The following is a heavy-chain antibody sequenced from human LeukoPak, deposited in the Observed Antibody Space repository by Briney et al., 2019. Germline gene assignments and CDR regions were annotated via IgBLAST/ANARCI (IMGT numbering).Heavy chain of an antibody. CDR1: GGSISNYY. V-gene: IGHV4-59*08. D-gene: IGHD2-8*01. CDR3: ASATEMAKVFSFDY. Sequence: SETLSLTCTVSGGSISNYYWNWIRQPPGKGLEWIGYIYDCGSTNYNPSLKSRVTISVDTSKNQFSLKVSSVTAADTGVYYCASATEMAKVFSFDYWGQGTLVTVSS. CDR2: IYDCGST. J-gene: IGHJ4*02.